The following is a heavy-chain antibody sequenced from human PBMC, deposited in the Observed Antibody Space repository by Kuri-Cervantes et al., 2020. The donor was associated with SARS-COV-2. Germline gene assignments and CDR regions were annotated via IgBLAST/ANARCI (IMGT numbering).Heavy chain of an antibody. D-gene: IGHD3-3*01. J-gene: IGHJ3*02. Sequence: ASVKVSCKASGYTFTSYDINWVRQATGQGLEWMGWMNPNSDSTGYAQKFQGRVTITRNTSISTAYMELSSLRSEDTAVYYCASRRGFLAYNDAFDIWGQGTMVTVSS. CDR1: GYTFTSYD. CDR2: MNPNSDST. V-gene: IGHV1-8*03. CDR3: ASRRGFLAYNDAFDI.